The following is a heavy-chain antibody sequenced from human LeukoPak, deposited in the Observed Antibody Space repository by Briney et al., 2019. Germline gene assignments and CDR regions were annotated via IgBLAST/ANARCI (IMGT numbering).Heavy chain of an antibody. CDR2: INHSGST. CDR1: GGSFSGYY. CDR3: ARGVATAPPYYYMDV. D-gene: IGHD5-12*01. J-gene: IGHJ6*03. V-gene: IGHV4-34*01. Sequence: PSETLSLTCAVYGGSFSGYYWSWIRQPPGKGPEWIGEINHSGSTNYNPSLKSRVTISVDTSKNQFSLKLSSVTAADTAVYYCARGVATAPPYYYMDVWGKGTTVTVSS.